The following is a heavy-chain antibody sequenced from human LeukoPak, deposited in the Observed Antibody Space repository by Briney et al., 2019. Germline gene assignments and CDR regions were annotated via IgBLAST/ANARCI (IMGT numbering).Heavy chain of an antibody. CDR1: GGSISSGSYY. D-gene: IGHD1-26*01. CDR3: ARADGIVGATVWFDP. J-gene: IGHJ5*02. V-gene: IGHV4-61*02. CDR2: IYTSGST. Sequence: SETLSLTCTVSGGSISSGSYYWSWIRQPAGKGLGWIGRIYTSGSTNYNPSLKSRVTISVDTSKNQFSLKLSSVTAADTAVYYCARADGIVGATVWFDPWGQGTLVTVSS.